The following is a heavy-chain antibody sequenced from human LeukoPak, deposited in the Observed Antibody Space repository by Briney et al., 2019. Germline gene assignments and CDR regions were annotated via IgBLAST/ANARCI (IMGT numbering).Heavy chain of an antibody. CDR3: SKGRGSTLTNIDF. CDR1: GFAFSSFA. CDR2: VSDSGVNT. D-gene: IGHD4-11*01. Sequence: GGSLRLSCAASGFAFSSFAMTWVRQSPGKGLEWVSSVSDSGVNTYYAGSVRGRFAVSRDNFKNILYLQMNSLTVEDTAFYYCSKGRGSTLTNIDFWGQGALVTVSS. V-gene: IGHV3-23*01. J-gene: IGHJ4*02.